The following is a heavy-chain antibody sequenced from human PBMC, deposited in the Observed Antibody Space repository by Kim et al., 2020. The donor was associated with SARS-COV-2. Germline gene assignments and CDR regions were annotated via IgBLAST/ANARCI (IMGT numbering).Heavy chain of an antibody. J-gene: IGHJ5*02. CDR2: ISDSGGGT. D-gene: IGHD6-13*01. CDR1: GFTFRSYA. V-gene: IGHV3-23*01. Sequence: GGSLRLSCAASGFTFRSYAMSWVRQAPGKGLEWVSVISDSGGGTYFADSVRGRFTISRDNSKNTLYLQMNSLRAEDTAVYYCVKLCSSSWYKGFDTWGQGTRVTVSS. CDR3: VKLCSSSWYKGFDT.